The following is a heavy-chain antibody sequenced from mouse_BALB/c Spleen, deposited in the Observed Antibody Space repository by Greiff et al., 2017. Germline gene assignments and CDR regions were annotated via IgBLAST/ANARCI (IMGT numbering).Heavy chain of an antibody. Sequence: EVQLQQSGPELVKPGASVKISCKASGYTFTDYNMHWVKQSHGKSLEWIGYIYPYNGGTGYNQKFKSKATLTVDNSSSTAYMELRSLTSEDSAVYYCARWDRYEGFAYWGQGTLVTVSA. D-gene: IGHD2-14*01. CDR3: ARWDRYEGFAY. CDR1: GYTFTDYN. J-gene: IGHJ3*01. V-gene: IGHV1S29*02. CDR2: IYPYNGGT.